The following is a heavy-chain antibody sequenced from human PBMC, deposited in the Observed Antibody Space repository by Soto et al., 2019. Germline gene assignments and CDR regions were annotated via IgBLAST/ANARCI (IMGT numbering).Heavy chain of an antibody. V-gene: IGHV3-66*01. J-gene: IGHJ3*02. CDR1: GFTVSGNY. Sequence: EVQLVESGGGLVQPGGSLRLSCAASGFTVSGNYMSWVRQAPGQGLEWVSVIYAAGSTYYIDSVNGRFTISRDNSKNTLYLQMNSLRAEDTAVYYCASDIFKTGATGLFDIWGQGTRVTVSS. CDR2: IYAAGST. CDR3: ASDIFKTGATGLFDI. D-gene: IGHD1-1*01.